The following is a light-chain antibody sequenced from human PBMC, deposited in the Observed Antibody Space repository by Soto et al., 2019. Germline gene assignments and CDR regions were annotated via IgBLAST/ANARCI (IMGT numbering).Light chain of an antibody. J-gene: IGLJ3*02. CDR2: LNSDGSH. Sequence: QPVLTQSPSASASLGASVKLTCTLSRGHFRYAIAWHQQQPEKGPRYLMRLNSDGSHSKGDGIPDRFSGSSSGAERYLTISSLQSEDEADYYCQTWGTGIQVFGGGTKLTVL. CDR1: RGHFRYA. V-gene: IGLV4-69*01. CDR3: QTWGTGIQV.